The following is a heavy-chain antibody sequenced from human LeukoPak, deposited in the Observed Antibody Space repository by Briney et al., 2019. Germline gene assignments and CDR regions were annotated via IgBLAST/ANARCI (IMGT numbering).Heavy chain of an antibody. Sequence: TSETLSLTCAVYGGSFSGYYWSWIRQPPGTGLEWIGNISYSGTTNYNPSLKRRVTMSVDTSKNQISLELYSVTAADSAVYYCGRQLEAYGLAADYWGQGTLVTVSS. CDR3: GRQLEAYGLAADY. CDR1: GGSFSGYY. J-gene: IGHJ4*02. D-gene: IGHD3/OR15-3a*01. V-gene: IGHV4-59*08. CDR2: ISYSGTT.